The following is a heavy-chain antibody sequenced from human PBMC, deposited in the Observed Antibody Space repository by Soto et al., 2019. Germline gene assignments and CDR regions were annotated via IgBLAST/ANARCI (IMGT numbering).Heavy chain of an antibody. CDR1: GGSINNYY. Sequence: QVQLQESGPGLEKPSETVSLTCTGDGGSINNYYWSWIRQPAGKEVEWIGYIYYSGSTNYNPSLKSRVTISVDTSKNQFSLKLSSVTAADTAVYYCARHRYSYGVYYFDYWGQGTLATVSS. CDR3: ARHRYSYGVYYFDY. CDR2: IYYSGST. D-gene: IGHD5-18*01. V-gene: IGHV4-59*08. J-gene: IGHJ4*02.